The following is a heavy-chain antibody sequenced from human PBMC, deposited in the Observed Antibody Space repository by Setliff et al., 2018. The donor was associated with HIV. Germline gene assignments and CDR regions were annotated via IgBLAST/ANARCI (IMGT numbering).Heavy chain of an antibody. D-gene: IGHD3-22*01. CDR3: AKAQDSSGYYTLDY. CDR1: GFTFSSHA. J-gene: IGHJ4*02. Sequence: GGSLRLSCAASGFTFSSHAMTWVRQAPGQGLEWFSIISGSGISTYYADSVKGRFTISRDNSKNTLYLQMNSLRAEDTAVYYCAKAQDSSGYYTLDYWGQGTLVTVSS. CDR2: ISGSGIST. V-gene: IGHV3-23*01.